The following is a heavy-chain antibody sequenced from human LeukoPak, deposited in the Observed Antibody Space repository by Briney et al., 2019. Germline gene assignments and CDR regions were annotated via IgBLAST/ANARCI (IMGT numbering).Heavy chain of an antibody. CDR3: ARDGVESMIVVDWYFDL. V-gene: IGHV3-30-3*01. CDR1: GFSFSSYP. D-gene: IGHD3-22*01. CDR2: ISYDGGNK. Sequence: GGSLRLSCAASGFSFSSYPMHWVRQAPGKGLEWVAVISYDGGNKYYADSVKGRSTISRDNSKDTLYLQVNSLRAEDTAVYYCARDGVESMIVVDWYFDLCGRGTLVTVSS. J-gene: IGHJ2*01.